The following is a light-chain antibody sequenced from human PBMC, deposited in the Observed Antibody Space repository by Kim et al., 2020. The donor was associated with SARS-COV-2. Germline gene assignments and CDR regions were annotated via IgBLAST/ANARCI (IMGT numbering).Light chain of an antibody. Sequence: SYELTQPPSVSVATGQTATVACGGDNIENKDVHWYQQKPGRAPVLVIFSDYNRPSGIPERFSGSNTGNTATLTISRVEAGDEADYYCQVWDRSSDHRIFGGGTKVTVL. CDR1: NIENKD. CDR3: QVWDRSSDHRI. CDR2: SDY. J-gene: IGLJ2*01. V-gene: IGLV3-21*04.